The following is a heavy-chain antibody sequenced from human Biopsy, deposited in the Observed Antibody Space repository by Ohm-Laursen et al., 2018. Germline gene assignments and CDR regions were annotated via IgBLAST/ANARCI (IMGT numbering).Heavy chain of an antibody. V-gene: IGHV3-21*06. CDR2: ISASSSYI. CDR3: ATELLPPGVGGPWLDS. CDR1: GFTHSGYT. D-gene: IGHD3-10*01. J-gene: IGHJ5*01. Sequence: SLRLSCAASGFTHSGYTMNWVRQAPGKGLEWVSSISASSSYIHYADSVKGRFTVSRDNTKNSLYLQMNSLRAADTAIYYCATELLPPGVGGPWLDSWGQGTPVTVSS.